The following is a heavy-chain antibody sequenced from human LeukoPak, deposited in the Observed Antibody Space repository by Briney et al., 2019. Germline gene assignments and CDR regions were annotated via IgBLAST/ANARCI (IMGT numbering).Heavy chain of an antibody. J-gene: IGHJ4*02. Sequence: PSETLSLTCTVSGGSISSSSYYWSWIRQPAGKGLEWIGRIYTSGSTNYNPSLKSRVTMSVDTSKNQFSLKLSSVTAADTAVYYCARDLGFAAHYFDYWGQETLVTVSS. CDR1: GGSISSSSYY. D-gene: IGHD6-25*01. CDR2: IYTSGST. V-gene: IGHV4-61*02. CDR3: ARDLGFAAHYFDY.